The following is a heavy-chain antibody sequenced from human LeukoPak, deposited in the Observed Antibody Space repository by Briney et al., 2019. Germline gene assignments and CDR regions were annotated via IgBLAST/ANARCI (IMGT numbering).Heavy chain of an antibody. CDR2: ISSNGGST. Sequence: QAGGSLRLPCSASGFTFSSYAMHWVRQAPGKGLEYVSAISSNGGSTYYADSVKGRFTISRDNSKNTLYLQMSSLRAEDTAVYYCVKALAYSSSSPLSHYWGQGTLVTVSS. CDR3: VKALAYSSSSPLSHY. D-gene: IGHD6-6*01. CDR1: GFTFSSYA. V-gene: IGHV3-64D*06. J-gene: IGHJ4*02.